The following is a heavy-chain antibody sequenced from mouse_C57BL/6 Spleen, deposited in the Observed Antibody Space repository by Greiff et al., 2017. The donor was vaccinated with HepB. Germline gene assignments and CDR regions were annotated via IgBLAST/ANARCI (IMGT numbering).Heavy chain of an antibody. J-gene: IGHJ3*01. CDR1: GYAFSSSW. CDR3: ARSGYPVWFAD. D-gene: IGHD3-1*01. V-gene: IGHV1-82*01. CDR2: IYPGDGDT. Sequence: VQLQQSGPELVKPGASVKISCKASGYAFSSSWMNWVKQRPGKGLEWIGRIYPGDGDTNYNGKFKGKATLTADKSSSTAYMQLSSLTSEDSAVYFCARSGYPVWFADWGQGTLVTVSA.